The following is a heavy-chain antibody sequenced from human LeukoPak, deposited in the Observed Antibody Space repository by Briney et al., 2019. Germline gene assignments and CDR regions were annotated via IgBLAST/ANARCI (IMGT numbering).Heavy chain of an antibody. J-gene: IGHJ3*02. V-gene: IGHV4-61*02. D-gene: IGHD6-13*01. Sequence: PSETLSLTCTVSGGSISSGSYYWSWIRQPAGKGLEWIGRIYTSGSTNYNPSLKSRVTISVDTSKNQFSLKLSSVTAADTAVYYCAIGPHSSSWYADAFDIWRQAKVVTVSS. CDR3: AIGPHSSSWYADAFDI. CDR2: IYTSGST. CDR1: GGSISSGSYY.